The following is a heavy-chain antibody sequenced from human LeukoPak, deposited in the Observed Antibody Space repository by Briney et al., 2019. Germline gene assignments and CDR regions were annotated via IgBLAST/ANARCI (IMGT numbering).Heavy chain of an antibody. CDR1: GGSISSYY. D-gene: IGHD5-12*01. J-gene: IGHJ4*02. CDR2: IYYSGST. CDR3: ARVYSGYLFDS. V-gene: IGHV4-59*01. Sequence: PSETLSLTCTVSGGSISSYYWSWVRQPPGKGLEWIGYIYYSGSTNYNPSLKSRVTISVDTSKNQFSLKLSSVTAADTAVYYCARVYSGYLFDSWGQGTLVTVSS.